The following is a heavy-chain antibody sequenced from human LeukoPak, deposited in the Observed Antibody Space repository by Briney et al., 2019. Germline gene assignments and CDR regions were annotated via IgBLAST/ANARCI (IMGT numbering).Heavy chain of an antibody. Sequence: ASVKVSCKASGYSFNANYMHWVRQAPGQGLEWMGWINPNSGGTNYAQKFQGRVTMTRDTSISTAYMELSRLRSDDAAMYFCARGRDYYDNSGADYWGQGTLVNVSS. CDR1: GYSFNANY. CDR3: ARGRDYYDNSGADY. CDR2: INPNSGGT. J-gene: IGHJ4*02. D-gene: IGHD3-22*01. V-gene: IGHV1-2*02.